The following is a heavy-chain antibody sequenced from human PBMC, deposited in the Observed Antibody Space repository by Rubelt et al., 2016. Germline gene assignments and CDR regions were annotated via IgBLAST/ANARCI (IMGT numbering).Heavy chain of an antibody. CDR1: GGSISSSSYY. D-gene: IGHD4-17*01. Sequence: QLQLQESGPGLVKPSETLSLTCTVSGGSISSSSYYWGWIRQPPGKGLEWIGSIDFSGTTYSNPSLRSLVTMSIDTSKNQVSLKLSSVTAADTAVYYCARHAFIVTTGSFWDYWGQGTLITVSS. J-gene: IGHJ4*02. V-gene: IGHV4-39*01. CDR2: IDFSGTT. CDR3: ARHAFIVTTGSFWDY.